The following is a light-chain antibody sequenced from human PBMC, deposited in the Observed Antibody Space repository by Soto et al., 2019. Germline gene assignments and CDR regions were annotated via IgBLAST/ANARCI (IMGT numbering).Light chain of an antibody. CDR2: DVS. Sequence: QSALTQPASVSGSPGQSITISCTGTSSDVGGYNYVSWYPQHPGKAPKLIIYDVSNRPSGVSNRFSCSKSGNTASLTISVLQAEDEADDDCSSYTSSSTLDVVFGGGTKLTVL. CDR1: SSDVGGYNY. CDR3: SSYTSSSTLDVV. V-gene: IGLV2-14*01. J-gene: IGLJ2*01.